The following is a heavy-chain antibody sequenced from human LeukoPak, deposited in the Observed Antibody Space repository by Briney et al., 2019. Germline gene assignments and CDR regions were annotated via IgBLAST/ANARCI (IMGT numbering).Heavy chain of an antibody. D-gene: IGHD5-18*01. Sequence: SETLSLTCTVSGGSISSYYWSWIRQPPGKGLEWIGYIYYSGSTNYNPSLKSRVTISVDTSKNQFSLKLSSVTAADTAVYYCARGPTAMAPGAFDIWGQGTMVTVPS. J-gene: IGHJ3*02. CDR2: IYYSGST. CDR1: GGSISSYY. CDR3: ARGPTAMAPGAFDI. V-gene: IGHV4-59*01.